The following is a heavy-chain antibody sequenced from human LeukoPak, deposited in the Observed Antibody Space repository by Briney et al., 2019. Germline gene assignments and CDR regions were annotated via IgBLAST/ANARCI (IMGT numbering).Heavy chain of an antibody. J-gene: IGHJ4*02. Sequence: GGSLRLSCAASGFTFSSYAMHGVRQAPGKGLEWVAVISYDGSNKYYADSVKGRFTISRDNSKNTLYLQMNSLRAEDTAVYYCARDYCTNGVCYGFDYWGQGTLVTVSS. D-gene: IGHD2-8*01. CDR1: GFTFSSYA. CDR2: ISYDGSNK. V-gene: IGHV3-30*01. CDR3: ARDYCTNGVCYGFDY.